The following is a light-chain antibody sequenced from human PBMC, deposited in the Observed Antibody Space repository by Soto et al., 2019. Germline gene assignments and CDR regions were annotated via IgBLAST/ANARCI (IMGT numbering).Light chain of an antibody. CDR1: QSVYKNF. CDR3: QPYGSSPPT. V-gene: IGKV3-20*01. J-gene: IGKJ4*01. CDR2: GAS. Sequence: EIVLTQSPGTLSLSPGERATLSCRASQSVYKNFLAWYQQKPGQAPRLLINGASNRATGIPDRFSGSGSGTDFSLTSDRLEPEDFEVYFCQPYGSSPPTFGGGTKVAIK.